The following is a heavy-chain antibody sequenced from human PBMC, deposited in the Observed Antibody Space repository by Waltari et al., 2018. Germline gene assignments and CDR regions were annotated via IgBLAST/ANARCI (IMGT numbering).Heavy chain of an antibody. V-gene: IGHV4-38-2*02. D-gene: IGHD3-10*01. J-gene: IGHJ3*01. CDR2: TYHSGSA. CDR3: AREGGRYYAFDV. CDR1: GSSINSGYY. Sequence: QVQLQESGPGLVKPSETLSLTCNVSGSSINSGYYWAWIRQPPGKGLEWVGSTYHSGSAYYNPSLKSRVTISLDTSKTHFSLKLTSVTAADTAVYYCAREGGRYYAFDVWGQGTLVTVSS.